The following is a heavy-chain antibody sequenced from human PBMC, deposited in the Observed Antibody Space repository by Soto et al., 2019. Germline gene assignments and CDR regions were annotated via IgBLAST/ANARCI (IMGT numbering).Heavy chain of an antibody. Sequence: GGSLRLSCAASGFTFSSYGMHWVRQAPGKGLEWVAVISYDGSNKYYADSVKGRFTISRDNSKNTLYLQMSSLRAEDTAVYYCVKDGSSGWPYYYGMDVWGQGTTVTVS. D-gene: IGHD6-19*01. CDR2: ISYDGSNK. CDR1: GFTFSSYG. J-gene: IGHJ6*02. V-gene: IGHV3-30*18. CDR3: VKDGSSGWPYYYGMDV.